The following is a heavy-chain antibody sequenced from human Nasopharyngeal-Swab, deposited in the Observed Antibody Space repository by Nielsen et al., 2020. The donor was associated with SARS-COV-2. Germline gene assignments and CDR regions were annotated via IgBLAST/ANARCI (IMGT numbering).Heavy chain of an antibody. CDR2: IWYDGSNK. V-gene: IGHV3-30*02. Sequence: GESLKISCAASGFTFSSYGMHWVRQAPGKGLEWVAVIWYDGSNKYYADSVKGRFTISRDNSKNTLYLQMNSLGVDDTAVYYCAKDVHGDYGGIDYWGQGILVTVSS. D-gene: IGHD4-17*01. CDR1: GFTFSSYG. CDR3: AKDVHGDYGGIDY. J-gene: IGHJ4*02.